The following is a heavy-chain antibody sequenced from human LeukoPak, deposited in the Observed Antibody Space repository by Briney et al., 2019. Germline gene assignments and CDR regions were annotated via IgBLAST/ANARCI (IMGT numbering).Heavy chain of an antibody. V-gene: IGHV4-39*07. Sequence: PSETLSLTCRVSGGSISSTSFYWGWIRQPPGTGLEWIASIYYSGETFYNPSLKSRVAISVDTSNNEVFLDLYSVTAADTAMYYCAETNTQDWFDPWGRGTLVTVSS. J-gene: IGHJ5*02. CDR1: GGSISSTSFY. CDR3: AETNTQDWFDP. CDR2: IYYSGET. D-gene: IGHD2-8*01.